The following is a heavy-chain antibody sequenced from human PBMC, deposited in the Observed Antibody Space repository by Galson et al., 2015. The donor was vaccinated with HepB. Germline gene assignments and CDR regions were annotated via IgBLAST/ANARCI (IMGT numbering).Heavy chain of an antibody. CDR2: IKSKTDGGTT. Sequence: SLRLSCAASGFTFSNAWMSWVRQAPGKGLEWVGRIKSKTDGGTTDYAAPVKGRFTISRDDSKNTLYLQMNSLKTEDTAVYYCTTDPMIVVVIPYYYMDVWGKGTTVTVSS. D-gene: IGHD3-22*01. J-gene: IGHJ6*03. CDR1: GFTFSNAW. CDR3: TTDPMIVVVIPYYYMDV. V-gene: IGHV3-15*01.